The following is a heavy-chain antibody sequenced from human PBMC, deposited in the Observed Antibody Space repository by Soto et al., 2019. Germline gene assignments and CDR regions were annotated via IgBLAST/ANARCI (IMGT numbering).Heavy chain of an antibody. J-gene: IGHJ6*02. D-gene: IGHD3-10*01. CDR2: ISGSSGYT. V-gene: IGHV3-11*06. CDR3: ARDRGGYGPPDV. CDR1: GFSFSDSY. Sequence: QVQLVESGGGLVKPGGSLRLSCAASGFSFSDSYMSWVRQAPGKGLEWVAYISGSSGYTGYADSVKGRFTISRDNAKNSLLLQMNSLRAEDTAVYYCARDRGGYGPPDVWGQGTTVTVS.